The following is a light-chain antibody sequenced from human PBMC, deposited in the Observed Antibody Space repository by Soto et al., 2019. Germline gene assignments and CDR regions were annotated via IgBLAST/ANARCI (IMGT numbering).Light chain of an antibody. J-gene: IGKJ3*01. CDR3: QQYFTTPLT. CDR2: WAS. V-gene: IGKV4-1*01. CDR1: QSVLYSSTNKNY. Sequence: DFVMTQSPDSLAVSLGERATIKCKSSQSVLYSSTNKNYLAWYQQKPGQPPKLLIYWASTRESGVPDRFSGSGSGTDFTLTISSLQAEDVAFFYCQQYFTTPLTFGPGTKVDIK.